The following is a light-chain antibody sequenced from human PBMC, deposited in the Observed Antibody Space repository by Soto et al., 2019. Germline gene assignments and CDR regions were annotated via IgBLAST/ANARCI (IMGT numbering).Light chain of an antibody. CDR1: QSVSSSY. CDR2: AAS. Sequence: IVLTQSPGTLSLSPGERATLSCRASQSVSSSYLAWYQQKPGQAPRVLIYAASRRATGIPDRFSGSGSGTAFSLTISRLEPEDFAVYYCQQYGISSWTFGQGTRVEIK. J-gene: IGKJ1*01. V-gene: IGKV3-20*01. CDR3: QQYGISSWT.